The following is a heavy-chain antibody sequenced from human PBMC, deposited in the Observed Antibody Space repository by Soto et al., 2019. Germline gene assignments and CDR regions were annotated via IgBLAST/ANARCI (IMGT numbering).Heavy chain of an antibody. D-gene: IGHD6-13*01. CDR2: MYYSGST. Sequence: QVQLRESGPGLVKPSQTLSLTCTVSGGSINSGGYYWNWIRQHPGKGLEWIGYMYYSGSTYYNPFLRSRVIISADTSENHFSLKLSSVTAADTTVYFCARWYRQSGYSRSWVFDYWGQGTLVNVSS. J-gene: IGHJ4*02. CDR3: ARWYRQSGYSRSWVFDY. V-gene: IGHV4-31*03. CDR1: GGSINSGGYY.